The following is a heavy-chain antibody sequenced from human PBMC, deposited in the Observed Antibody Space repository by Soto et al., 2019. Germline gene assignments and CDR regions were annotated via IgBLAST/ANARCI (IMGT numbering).Heavy chain of an antibody. CDR2: ISYDGSNK. D-gene: IGHD1-7*01. J-gene: IGHJ4*02. Sequence: QVQLVESGGGVVQPGRSLRLSCAASGFTFSSYAMHWVRQAPGKGLEWVAVISYDGSNKYYADSVKGRFTISRDNSKNTLYLQMNSLRAEDTAVYYCARGDNWNYVSTTDYWGQGTLVTVSS. V-gene: IGHV3-30-3*01. CDR1: GFTFSSYA. CDR3: ARGDNWNYVSTTDY.